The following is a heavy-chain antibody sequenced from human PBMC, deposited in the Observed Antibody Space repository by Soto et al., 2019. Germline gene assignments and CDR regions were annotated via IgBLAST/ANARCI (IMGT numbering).Heavy chain of an antibody. CDR3: ARPGFCSGISCKYYFYYYGMDV. CDR1: GFAFSSYT. J-gene: IGHJ6*02. V-gene: IGHV3-48*02. CDR2: ISGRGTTA. D-gene: IGHD2-2*01. Sequence: GGSLRLSCAASGFAFSSYTMNWVRQAPGKGPEWVSFISGRGTTAYYADSVKGRFTISRDNAKNSLYLQLDSLRDEDTATYYCARPGFCSGISCKYYFYYYGMDVWGQGTTVTVSS.